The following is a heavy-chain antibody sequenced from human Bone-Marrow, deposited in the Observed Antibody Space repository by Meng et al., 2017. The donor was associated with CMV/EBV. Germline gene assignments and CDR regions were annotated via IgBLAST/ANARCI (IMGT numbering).Heavy chain of an antibody. D-gene: IGHD3-3*01. V-gene: IGHV3-30*04. J-gene: IGHJ4*02. CDR3: ARVNYDFWCGPYYFDS. Sequence: GGSLRLSCAASGFTFRIYAMHWVRQAPGKGLEWVALISYDGSDKYHADSVKGRFTISRDNSKNTLYLQMNSLSAEDTAVYYCARVNYDFWCGPYYFDSWGQGTLVTVSS. CDR2: ISYDGSDK. CDR1: GFTFRIYA.